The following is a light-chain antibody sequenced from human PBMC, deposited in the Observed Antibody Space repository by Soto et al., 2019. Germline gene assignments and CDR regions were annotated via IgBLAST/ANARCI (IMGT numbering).Light chain of an antibody. V-gene: IGKV3-15*01. J-gene: IGKJ4*01. Sequence: ELVMTQSPATLSVSPGGRVTLSCRASQSVSSNLVWYQQKPGQAPRLLIFGASTRATGISARFSGSGSGTAFALTINSLQSDDFRVYYCQQYKNWPPGTFSGGTKVDIK. CDR1: QSVSSN. CDR3: QQYKNWPPGT. CDR2: GAS.